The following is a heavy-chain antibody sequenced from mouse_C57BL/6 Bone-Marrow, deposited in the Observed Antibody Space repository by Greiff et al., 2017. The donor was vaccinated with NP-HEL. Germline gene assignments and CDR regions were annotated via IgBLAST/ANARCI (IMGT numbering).Heavy chain of an antibody. V-gene: IGHV1-55*01. D-gene: IGHD1-1*01. Sequence: QVQLQQPGAELVKPGASVKMSCKASGYTFTSYWITWVQQRPGQGLEWIGDIYPGSGSTDSNEKFKSKATLTVDTSSCTAYMQLSRLTSEDSAVYDCASGDDGSSWGFAYGGQGTRVTVSA. CDR3: ASGDDGSSWGFAY. CDR2: IYPGSGST. CDR1: GYTFTSYW. J-gene: IGHJ3*01.